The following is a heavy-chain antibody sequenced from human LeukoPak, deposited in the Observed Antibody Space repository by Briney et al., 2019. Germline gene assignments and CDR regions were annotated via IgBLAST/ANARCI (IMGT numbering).Heavy chain of an antibody. CDR2: IRSKAYGGTT. CDR3: ARDLADIVVVPAAIRTETKGYYYMDV. CDR1: GFTFSSYA. Sequence: GGSLRLSCAASGFTFSSYAMSWVRQAPGKGLEWVGFIRSKAYGGTTEYAASVKGRFTISRDDSKSIAYLQMNSLKTEDTAVYYCARDLADIVVVPAAIRTETKGYYYMDVWGKGTTVTVSS. V-gene: IGHV3-49*04. J-gene: IGHJ6*03. D-gene: IGHD2-2*01.